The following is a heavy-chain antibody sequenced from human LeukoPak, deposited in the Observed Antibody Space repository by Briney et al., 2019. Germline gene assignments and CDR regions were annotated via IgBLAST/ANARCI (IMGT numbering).Heavy chain of an antibody. V-gene: IGHV4-39*01. J-gene: IGHJ3*02. CDR1: GGSITNRFYY. Sequence: PSETLSLTCSVSGGSITNRFYYWGCIRQSPGKGLECIGSLYYSGTTYHNPSLQSRVTISVDTSKNQFSLKVTSVAAADTAVYYCARHRNDDSWSGLGAFDIWGHGTMVTVSS. CDR3: ARHRNDDSWSGLGAFDI. D-gene: IGHD3-3*01. CDR2: LYYSGTT.